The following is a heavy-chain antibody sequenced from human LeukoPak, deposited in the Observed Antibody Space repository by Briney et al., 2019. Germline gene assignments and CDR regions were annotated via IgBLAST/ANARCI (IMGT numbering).Heavy chain of an antibody. Sequence: PSETLSLTCAVYGGSFSGYYWSWIRQPPGKGLEWIGEINHSGSTNYNPSLKSRVTISVDTSKNQFSLKLSSVTAADTAVYYCSMSRGYNFGQWGQGTLVTVSS. J-gene: IGHJ4*02. CDR1: GGSFSGYY. CDR2: INHSGST. CDR3: SMSRGYNFGQ. V-gene: IGHV4-34*01. D-gene: IGHD5-18*01.